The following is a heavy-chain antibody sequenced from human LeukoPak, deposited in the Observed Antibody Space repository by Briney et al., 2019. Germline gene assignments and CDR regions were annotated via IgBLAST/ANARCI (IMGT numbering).Heavy chain of an antibody. D-gene: IGHD3-22*01. Sequence: AAVKVSCTVSGYTLTELSMDWVRPAPAKGQEWVGGFDLEDGERVKAQKLQGRVSMTEEISTDKAYMELSSLRSEDTAVYYCATDYYYDSSGAYYTVDYWGQGTLVTVSS. CDR3: ATDYYYDSSGAYYTVDY. V-gene: IGHV1-24*01. CDR2: FDLEDGER. CDR1: GYTLTELS. J-gene: IGHJ4*02.